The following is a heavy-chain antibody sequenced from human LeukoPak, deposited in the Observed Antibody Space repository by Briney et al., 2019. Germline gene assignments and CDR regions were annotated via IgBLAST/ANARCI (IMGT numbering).Heavy chain of an antibody. CDR3: ARGGVQLERFDY. CDR2: IIPIFGTA. V-gene: IGHV1-69*13. D-gene: IGHD1-1*01. Sequence: SVKVSCKASGYTFTGYYMHWVRQAPGQGLEWMGGIIPIFGTANYAQKFQGRVTITADESTGTAYMDLSSLRSEDTAVYYCARGGVQLERFDYWGQGTLVTVSS. CDR1: GYTFTGYY. J-gene: IGHJ4*02.